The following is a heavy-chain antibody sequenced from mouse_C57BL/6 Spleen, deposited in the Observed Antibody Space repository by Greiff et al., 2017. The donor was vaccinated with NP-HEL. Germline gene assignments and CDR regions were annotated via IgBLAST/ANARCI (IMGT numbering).Heavy chain of an antibody. CDR1: GFTFSDYY. CDR2: ISNGGGST. V-gene: IGHV5-12*01. Sequence: DVKLVESGGGLVQPGGSLKLSCAASGFTFSDYYMYWVRQTPEKRLEWVAYISNGGGSTYYPDTVKGRFTISRDNAKNTLYLQMSRLKSEDTAMYCCARFSPYYAMDYWGQGTSVTVSS. CDR3: ARFSPYYAMDY. J-gene: IGHJ4*01.